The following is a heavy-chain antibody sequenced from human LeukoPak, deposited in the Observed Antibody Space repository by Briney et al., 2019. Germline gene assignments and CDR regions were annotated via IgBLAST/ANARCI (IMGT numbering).Heavy chain of an antibody. CDR3: ARALRTGQGDYVPVL. CDR2: IYPGDSET. J-gene: IGHJ4*02. D-gene: IGHD3-16*01. CDR1: GYKFTNYW. Sequence: GESLKISCKASGYKFTNYWIGWVRPLPRKGLEWMTIIYPGDSETRYSPSFQGQVTISADKSIGTTYLQWSSLKASDTAMYYCARALRTGQGDYVPVLWGQGTLVTVSS. V-gene: IGHV5-51*01.